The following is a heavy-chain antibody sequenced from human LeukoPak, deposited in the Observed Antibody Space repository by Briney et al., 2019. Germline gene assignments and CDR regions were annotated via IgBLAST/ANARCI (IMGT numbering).Heavy chain of an antibody. CDR3: AREKPTYYYDSSGYYRAFDI. D-gene: IGHD3-22*01. CDR1: GYTFTSYG. J-gene: IGHJ3*02. V-gene: IGHV1-18*01. Sequence: GASVKVSCKASGYTFTSYGTSWVRQAPGQGLEWMGWISTYNGNTNYAQKLQGRVTMTTDTSTSTAYMELRSLRSDDTAVYYCAREKPTYYYDSSGYYRAFDIWGQGTMVTVSS. CDR2: ISTYNGNT.